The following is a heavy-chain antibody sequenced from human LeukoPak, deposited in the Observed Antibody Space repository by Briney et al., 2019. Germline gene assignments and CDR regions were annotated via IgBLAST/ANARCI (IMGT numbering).Heavy chain of an antibody. CDR1: GFTFSSYA. Sequence: PGGSLRLSCAASGFTFSSYAMSWVRQAPGKGLEWVSAISGSGGSTYYADSVKGRFTISRDNSKNTLYLQMNSLRAEDTAVYYCAKPYDYVWGSYRYRDYYFDYWGQGTLVTVSS. V-gene: IGHV3-23*01. J-gene: IGHJ4*02. CDR3: AKPYDYVWGSYRYRDYYFDY. CDR2: ISGSGGST. D-gene: IGHD3-16*02.